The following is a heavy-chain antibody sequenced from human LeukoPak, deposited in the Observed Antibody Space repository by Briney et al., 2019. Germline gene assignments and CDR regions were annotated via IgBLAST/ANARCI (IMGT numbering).Heavy chain of an antibody. CDR1: GFTFSSYG. CDR2: ISYDGSNK. CDR3: AKGSSGWYWAFDI. Sequence: GGSLRLSCAASGFTFSSYGMHWVRQAPGKGLEWVAVISYDGSNKYYADSVKGRFTISRDNSKNTLYLQMNSLRAEDTAVYYCAKGSSGWYWAFDIWGQGTMVTVSS. D-gene: IGHD6-19*01. V-gene: IGHV3-30*18. J-gene: IGHJ3*02.